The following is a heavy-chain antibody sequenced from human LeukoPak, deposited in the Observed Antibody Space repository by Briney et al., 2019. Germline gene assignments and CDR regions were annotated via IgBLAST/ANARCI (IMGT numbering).Heavy chain of an antibody. J-gene: IGHJ3*02. Sequence: MPGGSLRLSCAASGFTFSSNAMNWVRQAPGKGLEWVSGITGSGDSTYYADSVKGRFTISRDNAKNSLYLQMNSLRAEDTAVYYCARDLLYSSSWSNAFDIWGQGTMVTVSS. V-gene: IGHV3-21*01. CDR1: GFTFSSNA. CDR2: ITGSGDST. CDR3: ARDLLYSSSWSNAFDI. D-gene: IGHD6-13*01.